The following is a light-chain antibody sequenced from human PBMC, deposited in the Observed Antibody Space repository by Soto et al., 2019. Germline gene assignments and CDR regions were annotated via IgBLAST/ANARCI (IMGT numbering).Light chain of an antibody. J-gene: IGKJ1*01. CDR3: QQVYSTPLT. V-gene: IGKV1-39*01. Sequence: DIQMTQSPSSLSVSVGDRVTITCRASQSISRYLNWYQQKPGKAPKLLMYAASSLQGGVPSRFSGSASGTDFTLTISSLQPEDFATYYCQQVYSTPLTFGQATKVKIK. CDR2: AAS. CDR1: QSISRY.